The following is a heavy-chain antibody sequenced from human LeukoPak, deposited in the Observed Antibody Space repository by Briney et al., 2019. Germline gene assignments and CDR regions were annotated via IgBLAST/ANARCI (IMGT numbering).Heavy chain of an antibody. CDR2: INWVGDTS. CDR1: GFAFDDYA. D-gene: IGHD4-17*01. CDR3: AKDRQYGDYGGGDFFDS. Sequence: QTGGSLRLSCTASGFAFDDYAMHWVRHAPGKGLQWISSINWVGDTSSYADSVKGRFTVSRDNTEGSLYLQMDSLRSEDTALYYCAKDRQYGDYGGGDFFDSWGQGTLVTVSS. V-gene: IGHV3-43D*03. J-gene: IGHJ4*02.